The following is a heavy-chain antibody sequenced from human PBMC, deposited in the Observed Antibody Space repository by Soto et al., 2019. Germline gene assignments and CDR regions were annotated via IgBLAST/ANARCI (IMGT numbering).Heavy chain of an antibody. CDR3: ATGPGDYYDSSGHAFDI. J-gene: IGHJ3*02. D-gene: IGHD3-22*01. Sequence: PGESLKISCKGSGYSFTSYWISWVRQMPGKGLEWMGRIDPSDSYTNYSPSFQGHVTISADKSISTAYLQWSSLKASDTAMYYCATGPGDYYDSSGHAFDIWGQGTMVTVSS. V-gene: IGHV5-10-1*01. CDR2: IDPSDSYT. CDR1: GYSFTSYW.